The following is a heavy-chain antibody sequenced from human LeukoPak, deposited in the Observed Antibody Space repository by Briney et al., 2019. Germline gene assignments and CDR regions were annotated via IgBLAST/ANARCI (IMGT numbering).Heavy chain of an antibody. J-gene: IGHJ3*02. Sequence: SDTLSLICSVSGRSFGSFYWSWIRQPPAKGREWMGYIFFSGGNNLNSSLSSRVTISLDTSKHQVSLKLISVSAADTAMYYCARGLKAFDIWGERTMVTVSS. CDR2: IFFSGGN. CDR1: GRSFGSFY. CDR3: ARGLKAFDI. V-gene: IGHV4-59*07. D-gene: IGHD2-21*01.